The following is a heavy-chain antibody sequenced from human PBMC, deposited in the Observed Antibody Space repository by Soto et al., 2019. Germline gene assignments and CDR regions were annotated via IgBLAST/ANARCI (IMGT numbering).Heavy chain of an antibody. D-gene: IGHD2-15*01. CDR1: GYSFDTFG. Sequence: QVQVVQSGAEVKKPGASVKVACKASGYSFDTFGMSWVRQAPGQGLEWMGWISIEKGDTNSAQKFQDSVTMTTDTSTSTAYMELRSLTSDDTAVYYCATCYCSVGSCFTGWHFDLWGRGTLVTVSS. J-gene: IGHJ2*01. V-gene: IGHV1-18*01. CDR3: ATCYCSVGSCFTGWHFDL. CDR2: ISIEKGDT.